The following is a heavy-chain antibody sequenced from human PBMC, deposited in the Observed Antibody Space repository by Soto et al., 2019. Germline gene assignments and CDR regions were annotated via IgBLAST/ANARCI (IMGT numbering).Heavy chain of an antibody. CDR2: IYYSGST. J-gene: IGHJ5*02. D-gene: IGHD3-3*01. V-gene: IGHV4-31*03. Sequence: PSETLSLTCTVSGGSISSGGYYWSWIRQHPGKGLEWIGYIYYSGSTYYNPSLKSRVTISVDTSKNQFSLKLSSVTAADTAVYYCARDGYDFWSGYIWFDPWGQGTLVTVSS. CDR3: ARDGYDFWSGYIWFDP. CDR1: GGSISSGGYY.